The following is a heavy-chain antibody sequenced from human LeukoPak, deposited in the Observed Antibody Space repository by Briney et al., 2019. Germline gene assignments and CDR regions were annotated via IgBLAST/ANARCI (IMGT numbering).Heavy chain of an antibody. CDR1: GGSISSYY. CDR3: AREVICSTTGCYALFDY. Sequence: SETLSLTCTVSGGSISSYYWTWIRQPAGKGLEWIGHIYSSGSANYNPSLKSRVTMSVDTSKNQFSLKLSSVTAADTAVYYCAREVICSTTGCYALFDYWAKEPLVTVSS. V-gene: IGHV4-4*07. D-gene: IGHD2/OR15-2a*01. J-gene: IGHJ4*02. CDR2: IYSSGSA.